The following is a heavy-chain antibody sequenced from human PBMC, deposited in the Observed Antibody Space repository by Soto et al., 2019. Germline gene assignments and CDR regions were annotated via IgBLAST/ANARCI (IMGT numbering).Heavy chain of an antibody. J-gene: IGHJ4*02. Sequence: SLKISCKTSGYSFLNYWIGLVRQMPGKGLEWMGIIYPGDSDARYSPSFQGQVTISADKSISAVYLQWSSLKASDTAMYYCARHILDTSMNASFNYWGQGTQLTVSS. CDR2: IYPGDSDA. D-gene: IGHD5-18*01. CDR1: GYSFLNYW. CDR3: ARHILDTSMNASFNY. V-gene: IGHV5-51*01.